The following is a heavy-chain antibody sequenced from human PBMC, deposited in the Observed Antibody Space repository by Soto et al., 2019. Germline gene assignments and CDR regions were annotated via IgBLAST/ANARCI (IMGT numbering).Heavy chain of an antibody. CDR2: ISGSGGST. CDR1: GVTFSSYA. J-gene: IGHJ6*02. CDR3: AKDYYDSSGLGYYYYGMDV. D-gene: IGHD3-22*01. Sequence: EVQLLESGGGLVQPWGSLRLSCAASGVTFSSYAMSWVRQAPGKGLEWVSAISGSGGSTYYADSVKGRFTISRDNSKNTLYLQINSLRAEDTAVYYCAKDYYDSSGLGYYYYGMDVWGQGTTVTVSS. V-gene: IGHV3-23*01.